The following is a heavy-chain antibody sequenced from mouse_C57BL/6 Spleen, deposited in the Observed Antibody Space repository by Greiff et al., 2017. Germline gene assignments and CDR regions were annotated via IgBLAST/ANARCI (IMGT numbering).Heavy chain of an antibody. V-gene: IGHV2-6-1*01. J-gene: IGHJ3*01. CDR1: GFSLTSYG. CDR3: ARHEGTGRAWLAD. D-gene: IGHD4-1*01. Sequence: VKVVESGPGLVAPSQSLSITCTVSGFSLTSYGVHWVRQPPGKGLEWLVVIWSDGSTTYNSALNSSLSISKDNSKSQVFLKMNSLQTDDTAMYYGARHEGTGRAWLADWGQGTLVTVSA. CDR2: IWSDGST.